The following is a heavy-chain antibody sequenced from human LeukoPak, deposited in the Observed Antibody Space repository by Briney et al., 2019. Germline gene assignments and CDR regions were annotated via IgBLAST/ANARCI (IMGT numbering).Heavy chain of an antibody. Sequence: KSGGSLRLSCAASGFTFSSYAMSWVRQAPGKGLEWVSAISGSDGRLFYADSVKGRFTISRDNTKNSLYLQMDSLRAEDTAVYYCARKGNAFDFWGQGTMVTVSS. D-gene: IGHD3-10*01. CDR2: ISGSDGRL. V-gene: IGHV3-23*01. J-gene: IGHJ3*01. CDR3: ARKGNAFDF. CDR1: GFTFSSYA.